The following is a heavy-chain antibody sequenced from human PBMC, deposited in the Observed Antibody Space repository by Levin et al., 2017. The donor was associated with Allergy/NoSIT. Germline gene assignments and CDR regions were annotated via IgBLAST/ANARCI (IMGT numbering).Heavy chain of an antibody. D-gene: IGHD3-10*01. Sequence: ASVKVSCKASGYTFTSYDINWVRQATGQGLEWMGWMNPNSGNTGYAQKFQGRVTMTRNTSISTAYMELSSLRSEDTAVYYCARGGGLGATMVRGLPLDPWGQGTLVTVSS. CDR1: GYTFTSYD. V-gene: IGHV1-8*01. CDR3: ARGGGLGATMVRGLPLDP. J-gene: IGHJ5*02. CDR2: MNPNSGNT.